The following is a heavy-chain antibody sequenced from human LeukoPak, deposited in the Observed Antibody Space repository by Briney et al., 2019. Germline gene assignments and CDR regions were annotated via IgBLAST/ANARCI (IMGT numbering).Heavy chain of an antibody. CDR3: ARSHYVWGSYPIGYNWFDP. J-gene: IGHJ5*02. CDR2: IIPIFGTA. Sequence: ASVKVSCKASGGTFSSYAISWVRQAPGQGLEWMGGIIPIFGTANYAQKFQGRVTITADESTSTAYMELSSLSSEDTAVYYWARSHYVWGSYPIGYNWFDPWGQGTLVTVSS. V-gene: IGHV1-69*13. CDR1: GGTFSSYA. D-gene: IGHD3-16*02.